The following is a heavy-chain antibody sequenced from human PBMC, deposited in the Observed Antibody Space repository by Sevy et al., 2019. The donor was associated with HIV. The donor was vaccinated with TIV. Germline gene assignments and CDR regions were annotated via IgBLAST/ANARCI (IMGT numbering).Heavy chain of an antibody. V-gene: IGHV3-74*01. CDR3: VRQRGDTVVLPDVLPDYGMDV. D-gene: IGHD2-2*01. CDR2: INGDGSST. Sequence: GVSLRLSCAASGLTFSSYWMHWVRQAPGKGLVWVSRINGDGSSTSYADSVKGRFTISRDNAKNTLYLQTNSLRAEDTAVYYCVRQRGDTVVLPDVLPDYGMDVWGQGTTVTVSS. CDR1: GLTFSSYW. J-gene: IGHJ6*02.